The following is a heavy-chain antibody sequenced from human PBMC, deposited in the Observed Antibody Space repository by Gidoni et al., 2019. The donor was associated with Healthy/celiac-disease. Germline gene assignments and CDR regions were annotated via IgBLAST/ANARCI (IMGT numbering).Heavy chain of an antibody. CDR1: GFTFRRYD. V-gene: IGHV3-13*04. J-gene: IGHJ4*02. D-gene: IGHD5-18*01. CDR2: ITTAGDT. Sequence: EVQLVESGGGLVQPGGSLSLSCAASGFTFRRYDMHWVRQATGKGLEWVSAITTAGDTYYPGSVTGRFTISRENAKNSLYLQMNSLRAGDTAVYYCARGRFDADTAMDYSIDYWGQGTLVTVSS. CDR3: ARGRFDADTAMDYSIDY.